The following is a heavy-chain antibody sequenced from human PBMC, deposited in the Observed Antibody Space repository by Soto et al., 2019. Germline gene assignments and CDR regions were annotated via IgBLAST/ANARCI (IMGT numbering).Heavy chain of an antibody. D-gene: IGHD3-22*01. V-gene: IGHV3-23*01. CDR3: ATSEYYYDSSGYTGLGYFDL. Sequence: RGSLSLSCAASGFTFSSYAMSWVRQAPGKGLEWVSAISGSGGSTYYADSVKGRFTISRDNSKNTLYLQMNSLRAEDTAVYYCATSEYYYDSSGYTGLGYFDLWGRGTLVTVSS. CDR2: ISGSGGST. CDR1: GFTFSSYA. J-gene: IGHJ2*01.